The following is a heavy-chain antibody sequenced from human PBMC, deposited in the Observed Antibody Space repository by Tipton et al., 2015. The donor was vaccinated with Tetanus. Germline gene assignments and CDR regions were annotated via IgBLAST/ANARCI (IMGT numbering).Heavy chain of an antibody. CDR1: GFTSRTYW. V-gene: IGHV3-74*01. J-gene: IGHJ3*02. CDR2: VRSDGSNT. D-gene: IGHD1-20*01. CDR3: ARSPPITGTTRYSFGI. Sequence: SLRLSCAASGFTSRTYWMNWIRQAPGKGLAWVSRVRSDGSNTIYADSVKGRVTISRDDSNNMLFLEMSSLRAEDTAVFYCARSPPITGTTRYSFGIWGQGTMVTVSS.